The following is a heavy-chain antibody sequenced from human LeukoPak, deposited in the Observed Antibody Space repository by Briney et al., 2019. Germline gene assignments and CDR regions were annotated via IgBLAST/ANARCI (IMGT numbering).Heavy chain of an antibody. Sequence: GASVKVSCKASGYTFTGYYILWVRQAPGQGLEWMGWINPKSGGTKYAQKFQGRVTMTRDTSISTAYMELSRLRSDDTAVYYCAAHLPYGDYRSDPEDDYYYGMDVWGQGTTVTVSS. CDR3: AAHLPYGDYRSDPEDDYYYGMDV. CDR2: INPKSGGT. D-gene: IGHD4-17*01. CDR1: GYTFTGYY. J-gene: IGHJ6*02. V-gene: IGHV1-2*02.